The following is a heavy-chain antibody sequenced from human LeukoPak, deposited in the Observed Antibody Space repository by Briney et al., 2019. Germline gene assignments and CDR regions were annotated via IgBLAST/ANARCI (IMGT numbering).Heavy chain of an antibody. CDR1: GYTFSNFG. D-gene: IGHD4-23*01. V-gene: IGHV1-18*01. J-gene: IGHJ3*02. CDR3: ARGDGGNPWDAFDI. CDR2: NSGDNDNP. Sequence: ASVKVSCKASGYTFSNFGIAWVRQAPGQGLEWMGWNSGDNDNPQSAQDLQGRLTVTTDRSTSTAYMELRSLRHDDTAVYYCARGDGGNPWDAFDIWSQGTMVTVSS.